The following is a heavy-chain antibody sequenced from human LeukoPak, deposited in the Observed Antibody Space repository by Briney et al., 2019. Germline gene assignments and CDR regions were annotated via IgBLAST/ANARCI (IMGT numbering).Heavy chain of an antibody. Sequence: SETLSLTCTVSGGSITSYYWSWIRQPPGKGLEWIGYIYYNGSTNYNPSLKSRVTISINTSKNQFSLKLSSVTAADTAVYFCARRGTGDDYIWGAFHIWGQGTVVTVSS. CDR3: ARRGTGDDYIWGAFHI. CDR2: IYYNGST. J-gene: IGHJ3*02. D-gene: IGHD5-24*01. CDR1: GGSITSYY. V-gene: IGHV4-59*01.